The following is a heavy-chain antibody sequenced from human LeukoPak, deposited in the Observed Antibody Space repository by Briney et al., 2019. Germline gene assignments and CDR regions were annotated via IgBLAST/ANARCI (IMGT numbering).Heavy chain of an antibody. D-gene: IGHD6-6*01. J-gene: IGHJ6*03. CDR3: ASIAARRYYYYYYMVV. CDR2: INHSGST. V-gene: IGHV4-34*01. CDR1: GGSFSGYY. Sequence: SETLSLTCAVYGGSFSGYYWSWIRQPPGKGLEWIGEINHSGSTNYNPSLKSRVTISVDTSKNQFSLKLSSVTAADTAVYYCASIAARRYYYYYYMVVWGKGTTVTVSS.